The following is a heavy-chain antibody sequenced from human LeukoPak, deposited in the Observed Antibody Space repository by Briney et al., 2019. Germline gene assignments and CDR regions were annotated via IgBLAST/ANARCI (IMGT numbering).Heavy chain of an antibody. CDR1: GYTFNGYY. CDR3: ARGKVEGDDFDY. V-gene: IGHV1-2*02. D-gene: IGHD2-21*02. J-gene: IGHJ4*02. Sequence: ASVKVSCKASGYTFNGYYMHWVRQAPGQGLEWMGWINPNSGGTNYAQKFQGRVTMTRDTSISTAYMELSRVRSDDTAVYYCARGKVEGDDFDYWGQGTLVTVSS. CDR2: INPNSGGT.